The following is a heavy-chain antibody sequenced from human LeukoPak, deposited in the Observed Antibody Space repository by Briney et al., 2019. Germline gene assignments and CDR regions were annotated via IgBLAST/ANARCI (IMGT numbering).Heavy chain of an antibody. Sequence: GESLKISCKGSGYSFTSYWIGWVRQMPGKGLGWMGIIYPGDSDTRYSPSFQGQVTISADKSISTAYLQWSSLKASDTAMYYCAREGYGSGSYSPPHDAFDIWGQGTMVTVSS. V-gene: IGHV5-51*01. CDR1: GYSFTSYW. J-gene: IGHJ3*02. D-gene: IGHD3-10*01. CDR3: AREGYGSGSYSPPHDAFDI. CDR2: IYPGDSDT.